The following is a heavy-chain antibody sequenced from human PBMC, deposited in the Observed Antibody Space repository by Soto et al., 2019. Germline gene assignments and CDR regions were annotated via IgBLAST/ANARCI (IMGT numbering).Heavy chain of an antibody. D-gene: IGHD5-12*01. CDR2: INHSGST. V-gene: IGHV4-34*01. Sequence: SETLSLTCAVYGGSFSGYYWSWIRQPPGKGLEWIGEINHSGSTNYNPSLKSRVTISVDTSKNQFSLKLSSVTAADTAVYYCARDLRHGYNLFWFDPWGQGTLVTVSS. CDR1: GGSFSGYY. J-gene: IGHJ5*02. CDR3: ARDLRHGYNLFWFDP.